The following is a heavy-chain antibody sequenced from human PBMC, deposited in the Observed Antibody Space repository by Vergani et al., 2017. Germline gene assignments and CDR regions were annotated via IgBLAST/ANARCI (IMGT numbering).Heavy chain of an antibody. CDR3: ARGLTTDIVVVVAATHGVHWFDP. Sequence: QVQLVESGGGLVKPGGSLRLSCAASGFTFSDYYMSWIRQAPGKGLEWVSYISSSGSTIYYADSVKGRFTISRDNAKNSLYLQMNSLRAEDTAVYYCARGLTTDIVVVVAATHGVHWFDPWGQGTLVTVSS. V-gene: IGHV3-11*01. D-gene: IGHD2-15*01. CDR2: ISSSGSTI. J-gene: IGHJ5*02. CDR1: GFTFSDYY.